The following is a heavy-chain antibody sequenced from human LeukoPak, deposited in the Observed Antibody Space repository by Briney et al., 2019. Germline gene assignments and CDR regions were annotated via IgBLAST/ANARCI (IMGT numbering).Heavy chain of an antibody. D-gene: IGHD3-16*01. Sequence: PSETLSLTCSVSGGSISNFYWSWIRQPAGKGLEWIGRVYGSGSTKYTPSLRSRVTMSVDTSKNQFSLKLSSVTAADTAVYYCARDRVSDYDIYYFDYWGQGTLVTVSS. V-gene: IGHV4-4*07. CDR1: GGSISNFY. CDR3: ARDRVSDYDIYYFDY. J-gene: IGHJ4*02. CDR2: VYGSGST.